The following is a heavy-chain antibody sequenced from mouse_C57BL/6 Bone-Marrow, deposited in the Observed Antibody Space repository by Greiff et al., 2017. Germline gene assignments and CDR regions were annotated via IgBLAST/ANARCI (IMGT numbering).Heavy chain of an antibody. CDR2: INYDGSST. CDR1: GFTFSDYY. Sequence: EVKVVESEGGLVQPGSSMKLSCTASGFTFSDYYMAWVRQVPEKGLEWVANINYDGSSTYYLDSLKSRFIISRDNAKNILYLQMSSLKSEDTATYYCARDPLWYFDVWGTGTTVTVSS. V-gene: IGHV5-16*01. CDR3: ARDPLWYFDV. J-gene: IGHJ1*03. D-gene: IGHD6-1*01.